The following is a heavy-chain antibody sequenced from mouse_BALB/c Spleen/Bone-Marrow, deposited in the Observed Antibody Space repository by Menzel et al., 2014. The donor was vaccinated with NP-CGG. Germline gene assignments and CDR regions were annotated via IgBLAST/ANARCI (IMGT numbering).Heavy chain of an antibody. V-gene: IGHV4-1*02. CDR3: ARQVYYGYSDY. Sequence: EVMLVESGGGLVQPGGSLKLSCAASGFDFSRYWMSWVRQAPGKGLEWIGEINPDSSTINYTPSLKDKFIISRDNAKNTLYLQMRKVSSEDTALYYCARQVYYGYSDYWGQGTTLTISS. CDR1: GFDFSRYW. CDR2: INPDSSTI. D-gene: IGHD1-2*01. J-gene: IGHJ2*01.